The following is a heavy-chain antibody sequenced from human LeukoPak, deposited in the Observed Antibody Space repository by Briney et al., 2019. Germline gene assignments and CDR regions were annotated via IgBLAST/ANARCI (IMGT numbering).Heavy chain of an antibody. CDR2: LYYGGNT. Sequence: SETLSLTCTVSGGSICSYYWSWIRQPPGKGLEWIGYLYYGGNTNYNPSLKSRVTISVETSKNQFSLKLSSVTAADTAVYYCARPYTSGWYGAFDIWGQGTMATVSS. V-gene: IGHV4-59*08. J-gene: IGHJ3*02. CDR1: GGSICSYY. CDR3: ARPYTSGWYGAFDI. D-gene: IGHD6-19*01.